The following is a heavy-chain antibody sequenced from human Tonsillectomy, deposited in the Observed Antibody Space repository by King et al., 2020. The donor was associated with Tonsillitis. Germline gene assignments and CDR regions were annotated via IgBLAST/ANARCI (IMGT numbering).Heavy chain of an antibody. V-gene: IGHV3-23*04. CDR2: ISGSGGST. D-gene: IGHD3-10*01. CDR1: GFTFSSYA. Sequence: VQLVESGGGLVQPGGSLRLSCAASGFTFSSYAMSWVRQAPGKGLEWVSAISGSGGSTYFADSVKGRFTISRDNSKNTLDLQMNSLRAEDTAVYYCAKTYYDGSGSLYYFDYGGQGTLVTVSS. CDR3: AKTYYDGSGSLYYFDY. J-gene: IGHJ4*02.